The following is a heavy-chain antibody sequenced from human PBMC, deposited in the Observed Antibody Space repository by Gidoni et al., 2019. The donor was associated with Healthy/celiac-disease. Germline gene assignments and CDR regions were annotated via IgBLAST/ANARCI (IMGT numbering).Heavy chain of an antibody. D-gene: IGHD3-10*01. J-gene: IGHJ4*02. CDR1: GFTFSSYG. Sequence: QVQLVESGGGVVQPGRSLRLACADSGFTFSSYGMHWVRQATGKGLEWVAVISYDGSNKYYADSVKGRFTISRDNSKNTLYLQMNSLRAEDTAVYYCAKEYYGSGDYWGQGTLVTVSS. CDR3: AKEYYGSGDY. CDR2: ISYDGSNK. V-gene: IGHV3-30*18.